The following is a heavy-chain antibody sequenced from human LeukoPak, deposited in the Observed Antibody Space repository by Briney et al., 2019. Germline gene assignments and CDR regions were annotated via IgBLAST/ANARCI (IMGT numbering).Heavy chain of an antibody. CDR2: ISSSGRTI. Sequence: PGGSLRLSCAASGFTFSSYEMNWVRQAPGKGLEWVSYISSSGRTIYYADSVKGRFTISRDNAKNSLYLQMNSLRAEDTAVYYCARDPTQLSYYYYYMDVWGKGTTVTVSS. D-gene: IGHD6-6*01. J-gene: IGHJ6*03. CDR3: ARDPTQLSYYYYYMDV. V-gene: IGHV3-48*03. CDR1: GFTFSSYE.